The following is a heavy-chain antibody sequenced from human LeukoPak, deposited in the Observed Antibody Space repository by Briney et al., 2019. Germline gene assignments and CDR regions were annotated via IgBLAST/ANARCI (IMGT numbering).Heavy chain of an antibody. J-gene: IGHJ3*02. CDR1: GGSFSGYY. D-gene: IGHD5-18*01. Sequence: KSSETLSLTCAVYGGSFSGYYWSWIRQPPGKGLEWIGEINHSGSTYYNPSLKSRVTISVDTSKNQFSLKLSSVTAADTAVYYCARDGLWIQNSFDIWGQGTMVTVSS. CDR3: ARDGLWIQNSFDI. CDR2: INHSGST. V-gene: IGHV4-34*01.